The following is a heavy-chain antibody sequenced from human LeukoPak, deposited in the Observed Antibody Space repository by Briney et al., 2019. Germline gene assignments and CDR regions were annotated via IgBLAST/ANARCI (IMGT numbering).Heavy chain of an antibody. D-gene: IGHD3-16*02. V-gene: IGHV1-2*02. Sequence: ASVKVSCKASGYTFSGYYMHWGRQAPGQGLEWMAWINPNTGDTNYPQKFQGRVTMTRDTSIRTVYMELTRLTSDDTAVYYCARAGSVWGSYRHDAFDIWGQGTMVTVSS. CDR2: INPNTGDT. J-gene: IGHJ3*02. CDR3: ARAGSVWGSYRHDAFDI. CDR1: GYTFSGYY.